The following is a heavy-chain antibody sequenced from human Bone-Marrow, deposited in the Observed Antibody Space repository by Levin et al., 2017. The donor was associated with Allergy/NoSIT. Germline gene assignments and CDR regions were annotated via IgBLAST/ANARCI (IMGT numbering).Heavy chain of an antibody. CDR2: ISGSANST. V-gene: IGHV3-23*01. CDR3: ARGPLPSGNI. J-gene: IGHJ3*02. Sequence: GGSLRLSCTASGFTFSNYAMTWVRQAPGKGLDWVSAISGSANSTYYSDSVKGRFTISRDNSKNTLFLQMDSLRVEDTAMYYCARGPLPSGNIWGQGTLVTVSS. CDR1: GFTFSNYA. D-gene: IGHD3-10*01.